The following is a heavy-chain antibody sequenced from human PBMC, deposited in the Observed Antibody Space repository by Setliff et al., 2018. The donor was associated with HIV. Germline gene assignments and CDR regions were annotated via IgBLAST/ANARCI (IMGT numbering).Heavy chain of an antibody. CDR3: ARDDPAGGIDF. V-gene: IGHV3-48*03. Sequence: QSGGSLRLSCAASGFTFSSYEMNWVRQAPGRGLEWISYISASGRTMYYADSVKGRFTISRDNAKNSLYLQMNSLRAEDTAIYYCARDDPAGGIDFWGQGTLVTVSS. CDR1: GFTFSSYE. D-gene: IGHD1-26*01. J-gene: IGHJ4*02. CDR2: ISASGRTM.